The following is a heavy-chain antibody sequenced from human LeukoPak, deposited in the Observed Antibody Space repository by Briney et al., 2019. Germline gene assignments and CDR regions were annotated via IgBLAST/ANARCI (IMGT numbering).Heavy chain of an antibody. Sequence: GESLRLSCAASGFTFSSYSMNWVRQAPGKGLEWVSYISSSSSTIYYADSVKGRFTISRDNAKNSLYLQMNSLRAEDTAVYYCARSAKNTIFGVVVNPDYWGQGTLVTVSS. V-gene: IGHV3-48*01. CDR2: ISSSSSTI. D-gene: IGHD3-3*01. CDR3: ARSAKNTIFGVVVNPDY. J-gene: IGHJ4*02. CDR1: GFTFSSYS.